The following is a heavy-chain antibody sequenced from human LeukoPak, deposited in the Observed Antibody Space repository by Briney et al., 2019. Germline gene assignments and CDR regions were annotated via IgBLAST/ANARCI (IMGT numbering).Heavy chain of an antibody. D-gene: IGHD6-19*01. V-gene: IGHV3-21*01. J-gene: IGHJ3*02. CDR3: ARVRMSGWTLGYAFDI. Sequence: GGSLRFSCAASGFTFSSYSMNWVRQAPGKGLEWVSSISSSSSYIYYADSVKGRFTISRDNAKNSLYLQMNSLRAEDTAVYYCARVRMSGWTLGYAFDIWGQGTMVTVSS. CDR2: ISSSSSYI. CDR1: GFTFSSYS.